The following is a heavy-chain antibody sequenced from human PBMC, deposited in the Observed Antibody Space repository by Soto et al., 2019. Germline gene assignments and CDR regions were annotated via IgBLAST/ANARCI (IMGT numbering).Heavy chain of an antibody. D-gene: IGHD3-9*01. V-gene: IGHV4-59*08. J-gene: IGHJ6*03. CDR3: ARNYYDILTANRPYYYYYYMDA. CDR1: GGFISSYY. Sequence: LSLTCTVSGGFISSYYWSWIRQPPGKGLEWIGYIYYSGSTNYNPSLKSRVTISVDTSKNQFSLKLSSVTAADTAVYYCARNYYDILTANRPYYYYYYMDAWGKGTTVTV. CDR2: IYYSGST.